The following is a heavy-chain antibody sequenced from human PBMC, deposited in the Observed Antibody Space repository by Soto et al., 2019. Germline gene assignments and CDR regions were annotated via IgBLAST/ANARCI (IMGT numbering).Heavy chain of an antibody. D-gene: IGHD2-2*01. CDR1: GFTFSTYA. J-gene: IGHJ4*02. CDR3: TKAVVVGYYAFDY. Sequence: EVQLLESGGGLVQPGGSLTFSCAASGFTFSTYAMSWVRQAPGKGLEWVSTISGSGGNTYYADSVKGRITISRDNSKNTLYLQMNSLRVEDTAVYYCTKAVVVGYYAFDYWGQGTLVTVSS. CDR2: ISGSGGNT. V-gene: IGHV3-23*01.